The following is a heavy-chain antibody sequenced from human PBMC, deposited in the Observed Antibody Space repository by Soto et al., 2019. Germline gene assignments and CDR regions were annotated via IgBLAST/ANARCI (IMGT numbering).Heavy chain of an antibody. CDR2: INPNSGGT. Sequence: QVQLVQSGAEVKKPGASVKVSCKASGYTFTGYYMHWVRQAPGQGLEWMGWINPNSGGTNYAQKFQGWVTMTRDTSHRPAFKGASRLGSDDTAVYYWAEAPPDCYGLPPYFFDFLGQGTLVTVSS. CDR3: AEAPPDCYGLPPYFFDF. J-gene: IGHJ4*02. D-gene: IGHD3-10*01. V-gene: IGHV1-2*04. CDR1: GYTFTGYY.